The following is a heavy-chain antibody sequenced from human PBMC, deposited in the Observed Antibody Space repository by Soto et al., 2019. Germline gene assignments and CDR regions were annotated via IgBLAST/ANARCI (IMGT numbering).Heavy chain of an antibody. CDR2: TGSGTGPG. CDR1: GGSLSTNP. D-gene: IGHD2-15*01. Sequence: ASVKVSCKASGGSLSTNPISWVRQAPGQGLEWMGGTGSGTGPGDHAQKFQGRLTVTADKSTSTVYMELTNLSSEDTAVYYCARRDSGGFYRFFDSWGQGTLVTVSS. J-gene: IGHJ4*02. V-gene: IGHV1-69*06. CDR3: ARRDSGGFYRFFDS.